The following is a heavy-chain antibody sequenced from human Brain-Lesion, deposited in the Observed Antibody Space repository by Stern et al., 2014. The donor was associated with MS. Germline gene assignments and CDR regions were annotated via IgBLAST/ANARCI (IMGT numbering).Heavy chain of an antibody. CDR2: LYYSGNT. Sequence: QVQLVESGPGLVKPSETLSLTCTVAGGSVSSTSYAWAWIRQPPGKGLGWIGTLYYSGNTYYSPSPKSRLTNFLDTSKNQVSLLLGSVTAADTAVYYCAGEEDIRYCSGGSCTGNWFDPWGQGTLVTVSS. CDR3: AGEEDIRYCSGGSCTGNWFDP. V-gene: IGHV4-39*01. CDR1: GGSVSSTSYA. J-gene: IGHJ5*02. D-gene: IGHD2-15*01.